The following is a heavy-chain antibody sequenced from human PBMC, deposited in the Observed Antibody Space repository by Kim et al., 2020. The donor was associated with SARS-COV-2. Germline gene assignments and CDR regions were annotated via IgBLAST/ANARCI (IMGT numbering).Heavy chain of an antibody. D-gene: IGHD3-10*01. CDR3: ARDNRGSITMVRGVILRYGMDV. Sequence: GGSLRLSCAASGFTFSSYGMHWVRQAPGKGLEWVAVIWYDGSNKYYADSVKGRFTISRDNSKNTLYLQMNSLRAEGTAVYYCARDNRGSITMVRGVILRYGMDVWGQGTTVTVSS. CDR2: IWYDGSNK. CDR1: GFTFSSYG. J-gene: IGHJ6*02. V-gene: IGHV3-33*01.